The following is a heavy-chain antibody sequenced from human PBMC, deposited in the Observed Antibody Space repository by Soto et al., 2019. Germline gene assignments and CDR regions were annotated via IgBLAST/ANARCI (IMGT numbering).Heavy chain of an antibody. D-gene: IGHD2-15*01. CDR1: GGTFSSYA. Sequence: QVQLVQSGAEVQKPGSSVKVSCKASGGTFSSYAISWVRQAPGQGLEWMGGIIPIFGTANYAQKLQGRVTIAADESTSTAYREMSSLRSEDTAVYYCARGGLGYCSGGSCYANWFDPWGQGTLVTVSS. CDR3: ARGGLGYCSGGSCYANWFDP. J-gene: IGHJ5*02. V-gene: IGHV1-69*01. CDR2: IIPIFGTA.